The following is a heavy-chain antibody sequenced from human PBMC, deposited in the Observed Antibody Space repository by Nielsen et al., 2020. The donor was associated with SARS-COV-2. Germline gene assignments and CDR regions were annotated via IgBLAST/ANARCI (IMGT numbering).Heavy chain of an antibody. D-gene: IGHD3-3*01. CDR3: AREGNYDFWSGSTRPLGY. V-gene: IGHV4-34*01. Sequence: SETLSLTCAVYGGSFSGYYWSWIRQPPGKGLEWIGEINHSGSTNYNPSLKSRVTISVDKSKNQFSLKLSSVTAADTAVYYCAREGNYDFWSGSTRPLGYWGQGTLVTVSS. J-gene: IGHJ4*02. CDR2: INHSGST. CDR1: GGSFSGYY.